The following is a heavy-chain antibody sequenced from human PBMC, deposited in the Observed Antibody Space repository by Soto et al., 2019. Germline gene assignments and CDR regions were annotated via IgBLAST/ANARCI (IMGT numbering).Heavy chain of an antibody. CDR2: TYYRSKWYN. V-gene: IGHV6-1*01. D-gene: IGHD3-9*01. CDR3: ARVTYYDILTGPNWFDP. J-gene: IGHJ5*02. CDR1: GDSVSSNSAA. Sequence: LSQTLSLTCAISGDSVSSNSAAWNWIRQSPSRGLEWLGRTYYRSKWYNDYAVSVKSRITINPDTSKNQFSLQLNSVTPEDTAVYYCARVTYYDILTGPNWFDPWGQGTLVTVSS.